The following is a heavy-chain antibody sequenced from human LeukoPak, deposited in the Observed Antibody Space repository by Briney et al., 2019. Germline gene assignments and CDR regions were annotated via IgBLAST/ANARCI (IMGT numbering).Heavy chain of an antibody. CDR1: GFTFGDYA. D-gene: IGHD1-26*01. CDR2: IRSKAYGGTT. J-gene: IGHJ4*02. V-gene: IGHV3-49*03. CDR3: TKDRVGATPFDY. Sequence: GGTLRLSCTASGFTFGDYAMSWFRQAPGKGLEWVGFIRSKAYGGTTEYAASVKGRFTISRDDSKSIAYLQMNSLKTEDTAVYYCTKDRVGATPFDYWGQGNLVTVSS.